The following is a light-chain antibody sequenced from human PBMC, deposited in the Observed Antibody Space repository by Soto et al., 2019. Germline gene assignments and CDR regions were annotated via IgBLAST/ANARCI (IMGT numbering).Light chain of an antibody. CDR3: QQYGSSPGT. J-gene: IGKJ1*01. CDR2: DTS. V-gene: IGKV3-20*01. CDR1: QSVRDRY. Sequence: EIVLTQSPGTLSLSPGERATLSCRASQSVRDRYLAWYQQKPGQAPSLLIYDTSTRATGGPDRFSGSGSGTDFALTISRVEPEDFAIYFCQQYGSSPGTFGQGTKVDI.